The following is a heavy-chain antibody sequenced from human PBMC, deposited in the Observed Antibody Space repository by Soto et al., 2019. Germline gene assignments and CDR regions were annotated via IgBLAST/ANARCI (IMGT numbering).Heavy chain of an antibody. CDR1: GYTFTSYG. J-gene: IGHJ6*02. V-gene: IGHV1-18*04. Sequence: QVQLVQSGAEVKKPGASVKVSCKASGYTFTSYGISWVRQAPGQGLEWMGWISAYKGNTNYAPKLQGRVTMTTDTTTRTAYMELRSLRSDDTAVYYCERVASDVWSGYRPLIVATRGGRDYYGMDVWGQGTTVTVSS. CDR2: ISAYKGNT. CDR3: ERVASDVWSGYRPLIVATRGGRDYYGMDV. D-gene: IGHD3-3*01.